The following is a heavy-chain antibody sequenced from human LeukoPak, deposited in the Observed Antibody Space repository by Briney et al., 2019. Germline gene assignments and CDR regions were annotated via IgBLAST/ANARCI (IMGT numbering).Heavy chain of an antibody. J-gene: IGHJ3*02. CDR3: ARLGGYSYGPDAFDI. V-gene: IGHV4-30-4*01. CDR2: IYYSGST. Sequence: SETLSLTCTVSGGSISSGDYYWSWIRQPPGKGLEWIGYIYYSGSTYYNPSLKSRVTISVDTSKNQFSLKLSSVTAADTAVYYCARLGGYSYGPDAFDIWGQGTMVTVSS. CDR1: GGSISSGDYY. D-gene: IGHD5-18*01.